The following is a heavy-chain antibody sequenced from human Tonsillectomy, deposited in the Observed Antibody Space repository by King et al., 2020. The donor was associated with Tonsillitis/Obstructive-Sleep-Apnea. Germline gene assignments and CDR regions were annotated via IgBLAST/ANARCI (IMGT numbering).Heavy chain of an antibody. CDR2: IWYDGSNK. Sequence: VQLVESGGGVVQPGGALRLSWAASGFTFSTYGMHWVRQAPGKWLEWVAGIWYDGSNKDYSDSVKGRFTISRDNSNNTLYLQMNSLRPEDTAVYYCARNTLRGAAPNYWGQGTLVTVSS. V-gene: IGHV3-33*01. CDR3: ARNTLRGAAPNY. CDR1: GFTFSTYG. D-gene: IGHD3-10*01. J-gene: IGHJ4*02.